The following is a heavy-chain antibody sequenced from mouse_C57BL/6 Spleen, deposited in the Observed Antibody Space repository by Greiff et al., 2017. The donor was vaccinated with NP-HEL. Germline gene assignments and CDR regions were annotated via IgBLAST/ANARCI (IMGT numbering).Heavy chain of an antibody. CDR2: IDPSDSYT. D-gene: IGHD4-1*01. V-gene: IGHV1-59*01. CDR1: GYTFTSYW. Sequence: QVQLQQPGAELVRPGTSVKLSCKASGYTFTSYWMHWVKQRPGQGLEWIGVIDPSDSYTNYNQKFKGKATLTVDTSSSTAYMQLSSLTSEDSAVYYCARSRRANWVFDYWGQGTTLTVSS. CDR3: ARSRRANWVFDY. J-gene: IGHJ2*01.